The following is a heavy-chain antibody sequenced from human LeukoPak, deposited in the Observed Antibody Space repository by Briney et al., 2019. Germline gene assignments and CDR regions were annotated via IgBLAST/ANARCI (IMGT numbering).Heavy chain of an antibody. CDR1: GYTFTGYY. V-gene: IGHV1-2*02. Sequence: ASVKVSCKASGYTFTGYYMHWVRQAPGQGLEWMGWINPNSGGTNYPQKFQGRVTMTRDTSISTAYMELSRLRSDDTAVYYCARDTARYYDILTGYYQAPGYWGQGTLVTVSS. CDR2: INPNSGGT. J-gene: IGHJ4*02. D-gene: IGHD3-9*01. CDR3: ARDTARYYDILTGYYQAPGY.